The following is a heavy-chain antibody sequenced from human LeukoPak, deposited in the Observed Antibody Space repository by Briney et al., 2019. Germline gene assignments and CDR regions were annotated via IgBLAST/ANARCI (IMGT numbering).Heavy chain of an antibody. CDR1: GFTFSNYA. CDR3: AKDPRGPYGGNSGFDY. V-gene: IGHV3-30-3*01. D-gene: IGHD4-23*01. J-gene: IGHJ4*02. CDR2: ISSDGTTE. Sequence: GGSLRLSCEVSGFTFSNYAMHWVRQAPGKGLEWVAVISSDGTTEYYADSVKGRFTISRDKSENTLYLQMNSLRAEDTAVYYCAKDPRGPYGGNSGFDYWGQGTLVTVSS.